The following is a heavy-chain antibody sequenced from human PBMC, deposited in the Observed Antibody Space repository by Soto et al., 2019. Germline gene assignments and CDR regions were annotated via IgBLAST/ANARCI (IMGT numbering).Heavy chain of an antibody. CDR3: ARLKVDSSGYYHRVWYFDL. V-gene: IGHV4-39*01. CDR2: IYYSGST. Sequence: SETLSLTCSVSGGSISSSSYFWGWIRQPPGKGLEWIGSIYYSGSTYYNPSLKSRVTVSVDTSKNQFSLKLSSVTAADTAVYYCARLKVDSSGYYHRVWYFDLWGRGTLVTVSS. D-gene: IGHD3-22*01. CDR1: GGSISSSSYF. J-gene: IGHJ2*01.